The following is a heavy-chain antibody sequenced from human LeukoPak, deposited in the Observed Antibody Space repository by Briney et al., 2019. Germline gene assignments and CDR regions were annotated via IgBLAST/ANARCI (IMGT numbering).Heavy chain of an antibody. D-gene: IGHD2-15*01. CDR3: ARSSCVGGSCPDYFDY. CDR1: GGSISSGGYS. J-gene: IGHJ4*02. CDR2: ISHSGST. V-gene: IGHV4-30-2*01. Sequence: PSETLSLTCAVSGGSISSGGYSWSWIRQPPGKGLDWIGYISHSGSTYYNPSLKSRVTISVDRSKNQFSLKLTSVTAADTAVYYCARSSCVGGSCPDYFDYWGQGTLVTVSS.